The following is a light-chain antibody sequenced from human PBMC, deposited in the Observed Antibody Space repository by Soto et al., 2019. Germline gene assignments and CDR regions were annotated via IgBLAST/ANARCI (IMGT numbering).Light chain of an antibody. CDR2: YND. J-gene: IGLJ1*01. Sequence: QALRTQPPPVSAAPGQTAHISCTGSIAKMLGGIDVHWYQQVPGTAPKLLIYYNDHRPSCVPDLFSASKYGTSASLAITGLQAEDEADYYCKSFDISLSGYVFGTGTKVTVL. V-gene: IGLV1-40*01. CDR3: KSFDISLSGYV. CDR1: IAKMLGGID.